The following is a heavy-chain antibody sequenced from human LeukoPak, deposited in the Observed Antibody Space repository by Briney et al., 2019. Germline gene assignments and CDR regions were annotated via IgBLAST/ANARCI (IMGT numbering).Heavy chain of an antibody. CDR2: INHSGST. Sequence: SETLSLTCAVSGGSFSGYDWSWIRQPPGKGLEWIGEINHSGSTNYNPSLTSRVTISVDTSKNQFSLKLSSLTAADTAVYYCARGAATSREYYYYYMDVWGKGTTVTASS. V-gene: IGHV4-34*01. J-gene: IGHJ6*03. D-gene: IGHD6-13*01. CDR3: ARGAATSREYYYYYMDV. CDR1: GGSFSGYD.